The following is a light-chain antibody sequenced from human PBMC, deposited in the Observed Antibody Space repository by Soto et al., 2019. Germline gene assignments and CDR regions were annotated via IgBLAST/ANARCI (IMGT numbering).Light chain of an antibody. CDR3: QSYDSSLSRV. CDR2: GNS. J-gene: IGLJ2*01. Sequence: QAVLTQPPSVSGAPGPMVTISCTGSSSNIGAGYDVHWYQQLPGTAPKPLIYGNSNRPSGVPDRFSGSKSGTSASLAITGLQAEDEADYYCQSYDSSLSRVFGGGTKLTVL. CDR1: SSNIGAGYD. V-gene: IGLV1-40*01.